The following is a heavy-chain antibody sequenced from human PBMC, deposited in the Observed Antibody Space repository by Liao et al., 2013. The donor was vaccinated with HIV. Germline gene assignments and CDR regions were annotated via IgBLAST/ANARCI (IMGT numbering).Heavy chain of an antibody. CDR1: GGSFSGYY. CDR3: ARTDQYYDFWNGYENWFDP. D-gene: IGHD3-3*01. J-gene: IGHJ5*02. V-gene: IGHV4-34*01. CDR2: INHSGST. Sequence: QVQLQQWGAGLLKPSETLSLTCAVYGGSFSGYYWSWIRQPPGKGLEWIGEINHSGSTNYNPSLKSLFTISVDTSKNQFSLRLSSVTAADTAVYYCARTDQYYDFWNGYENWFDPWGQGTLVTVSS.